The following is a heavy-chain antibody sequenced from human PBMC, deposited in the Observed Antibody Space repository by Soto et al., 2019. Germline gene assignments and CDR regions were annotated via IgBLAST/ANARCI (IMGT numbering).Heavy chain of an antibody. CDR2: IYPGDSDT. V-gene: IGHV5-51*01. CDR3: ARSVVVPAAIPDAFDI. Sequence: GESLKISCKGSGYSFTSYWIGWVRQMPGKGLEWMGIIYPGDSDTRYSPSFQGQVTISADKSISTAYLQWSSLKASDTAMYYCARSVVVPAAIPDAFDIWGQGTMVTVSS. J-gene: IGHJ3*02. D-gene: IGHD2-2*02. CDR1: GYSFTSYW.